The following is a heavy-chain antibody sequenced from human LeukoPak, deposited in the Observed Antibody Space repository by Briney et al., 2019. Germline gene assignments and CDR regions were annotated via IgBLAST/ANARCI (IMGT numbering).Heavy chain of an antibody. Sequence: GESLKISCKGSGNSFTNNWIAWVRQMPGKGLEWMGIISPENSKTHYSPAFQGQVTISVDRSITTAYLQWNSLKASDTAMYYCVKRRNNVYETSPWDPDYWGQGTLVTVSS. D-gene: IGHD2-2*01. CDR3: VKRRNNVYETSPWDPDY. CDR2: ISPENSKT. J-gene: IGHJ4*02. CDR1: GNSFTNNW. V-gene: IGHV5-51*01.